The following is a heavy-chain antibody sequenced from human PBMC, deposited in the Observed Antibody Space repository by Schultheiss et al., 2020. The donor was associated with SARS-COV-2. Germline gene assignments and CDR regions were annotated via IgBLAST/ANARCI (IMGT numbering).Heavy chain of an antibody. V-gene: IGHV3-11*04. Sequence: GGSLRLSCAASGFTFSDYYMSWIRQAPGKGLEWVSYISSSSSTIYYADSVKGRFTISRDNAKNSLYLQMNSLRAEDTAVYYCARHNLQFINYYYYYGMDVWGKGTTVTVSS. CDR2: ISSSSSTI. CDR3: ARHNLQFINYYYYYGMDV. D-gene: IGHD1-20*01. CDR1: GFTFSDYY. J-gene: IGHJ6*04.